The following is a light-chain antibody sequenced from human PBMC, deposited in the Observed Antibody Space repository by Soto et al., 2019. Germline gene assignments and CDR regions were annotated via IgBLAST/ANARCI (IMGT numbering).Light chain of an antibody. CDR2: DAS. CDR3: QQRSIWPPA. J-gene: IGKJ4*01. V-gene: IGKV3-11*01. CDR1: QSVSTY. Sequence: EIALTQSPATLSLSPGERATLSCRASQSVSTYLAWYQQKPGQAPRLLIFDASNRATGIPARFSGSGSGTDFTLTISSLEPEDFAVYYCQQRSIWPPAFGGGTKVEIK.